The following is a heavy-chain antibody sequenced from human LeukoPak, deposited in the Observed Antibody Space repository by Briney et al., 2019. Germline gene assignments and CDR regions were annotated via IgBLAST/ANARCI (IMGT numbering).Heavy chain of an antibody. Sequence: PGGSLRLSCAASGFTFRSYAMSWVRQAPGKGLEWVSAITGSGGATYYADSVKGRFTISRDNSKNTLYLQMSSLRAEDTAVYYCAKGGRDGYNYGYYYGMDVWGQGTTVTVSS. J-gene: IGHJ6*02. D-gene: IGHD1-1*01. CDR1: GFTFRSYA. CDR2: ITGSGGAT. V-gene: IGHV3-23*01. CDR3: AKGGRDGYNYGYYYGMDV.